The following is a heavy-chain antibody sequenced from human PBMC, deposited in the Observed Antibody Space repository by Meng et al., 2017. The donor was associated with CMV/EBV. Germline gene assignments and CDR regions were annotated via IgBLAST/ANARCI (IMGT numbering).Heavy chain of an antibody. Sequence: GESLKISCAASGFTFSSYGMHWVRQAPGKGLEWVAFIRYDGSNKYYADSVKGRFTISRDNSKNTLYLQMNSLRAEDTAVYYCAKDVLHVSQNYDFWSGYSTGAFDIWGQGTMVTVSS. CDR1: GFTFSSYG. CDR2: IRYDGSNK. D-gene: IGHD3-3*01. V-gene: IGHV3-30*02. CDR3: AKDVLHVSQNYDFWSGYSTGAFDI. J-gene: IGHJ3*02.